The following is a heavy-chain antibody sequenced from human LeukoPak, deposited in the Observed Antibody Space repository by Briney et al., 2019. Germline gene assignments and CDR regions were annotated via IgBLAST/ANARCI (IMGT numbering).Heavy chain of an antibody. D-gene: IGHD2-2*01. CDR1: GFTFSSYG. V-gene: IGHV3-30*03. J-gene: IGHJ4*02. CDR2: ISYDGSNK. CDR3: ARDDCSSTSCYWDY. Sequence: PGGSLRLSCAASGFTFSSYGMHWVRQAPGKGLEWVAVISYDGSNKYYADSVKGRFTISRDNSKNTLYLQMNSLRAEDTAVYYCARDDCSSTSCYWDYWGQGTLVTVSS.